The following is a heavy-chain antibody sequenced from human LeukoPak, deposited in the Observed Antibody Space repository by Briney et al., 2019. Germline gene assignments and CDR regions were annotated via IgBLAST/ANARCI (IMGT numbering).Heavy chain of an antibody. CDR3: ARGGGNSYAPVDY. D-gene: IGHD5-18*01. CDR1: GFTFSTYW. V-gene: IGHV3-74*01. J-gene: IGHJ4*02. Sequence: GGSLRLSCAASGFTFSTYWMHWARQVPGKGLVWVSRINSNGNTTPYADSVKGRFTISRDNAKNTLFLQMNSLRAEDTAVYYCARGGGNSYAPVDYWGQGTLVSVSS. CDR2: INSNGNTT.